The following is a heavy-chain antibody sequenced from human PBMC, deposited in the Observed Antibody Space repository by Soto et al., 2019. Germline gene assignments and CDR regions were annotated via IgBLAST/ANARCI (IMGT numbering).Heavy chain of an antibody. J-gene: IGHJ3*02. CDR3: ARDQNDYVWGGAFDI. CDR2: IWYDGSNK. CDR1: GFTFSSYG. D-gene: IGHD3-16*01. V-gene: IGHV3-33*01. Sequence: GGSLRLSCAASGFTFSSYGMHWVRQAPGKGLEWVAVIWYDGSNKYYADSVKGRFTISRDNSKSTLYLQMNSLRAEDTAVYYCARDQNDYVWGGAFDIWGQGTMVTVSS.